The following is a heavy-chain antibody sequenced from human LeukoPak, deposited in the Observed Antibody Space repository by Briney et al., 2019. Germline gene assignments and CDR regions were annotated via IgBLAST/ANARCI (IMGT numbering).Heavy chain of an antibody. V-gene: IGHV4-34*01. Sequence: PSETLSLTCAVYGGSFSGYYWSWIRQPPGKGLEWIGEINHSGSTNYNPSLKSRVTISVDTSKNQFSLKLSSVTAADTAVYYCARGLSGVPDDYWGQGTLVTVSS. J-gene: IGHJ4*02. CDR3: ARGLSGVPDDY. CDR2: INHSGST. D-gene: IGHD3-3*01. CDR1: GGSFSGYY.